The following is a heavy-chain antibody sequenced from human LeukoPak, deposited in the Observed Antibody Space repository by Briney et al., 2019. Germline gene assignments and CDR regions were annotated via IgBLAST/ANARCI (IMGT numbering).Heavy chain of an antibody. J-gene: IGHJ3*02. D-gene: IGHD6-13*01. CDR2: MYYSGCT. CDR1: GGSISRSSYY. Sequence: SETLSLTCTVSGGSISRSSYYWGWIRQPPGKGLEWIGSMYYSGCTYYNPSLRSRVSISVDTSKNQFSLKLRSVTAADTSVYYCARHTIAAHYDAFDIWGQGTMVTVSS. V-gene: IGHV4-39*01. CDR3: ARHTIAAHYDAFDI.